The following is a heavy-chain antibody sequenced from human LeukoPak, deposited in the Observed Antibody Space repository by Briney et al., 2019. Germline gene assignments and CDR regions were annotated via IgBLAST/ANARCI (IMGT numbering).Heavy chain of an antibody. Sequence: SVKVSCKASGGTFISYAISWVRQAPGQGLEWMGGIIPIFGTANYAQKLQGRVTMNTDTSTSTAYMELRSLRSDDTAVYYCARDRSEDFWSGYSASYLYNCFDPWGQGTLVTVSS. CDR1: GGTFISYA. CDR2: IIPIFGTA. CDR3: ARDRSEDFWSGYSASYLYNCFDP. J-gene: IGHJ5*02. D-gene: IGHD3-3*01. V-gene: IGHV1-69*05.